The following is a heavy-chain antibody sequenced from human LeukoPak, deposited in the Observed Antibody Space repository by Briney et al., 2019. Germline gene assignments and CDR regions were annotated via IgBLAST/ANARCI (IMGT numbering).Heavy chain of an antibody. CDR2: MNPNSGNT. V-gene: IGHV1-8*01. Sequence: ASVKVSCKASGYTFTGYDINWVRQATGQGLEWMGWMNPNSGNTGYAQKFQGRVTMTRNTSISTAYMELSSLRSEDTAVYYCARGLYSSSWYAPTPTEYWGQGTLVTVSS. CDR1: GYTFTGYD. D-gene: IGHD6-13*01. CDR3: ARGLYSSSWYAPTPTEY. J-gene: IGHJ4*02.